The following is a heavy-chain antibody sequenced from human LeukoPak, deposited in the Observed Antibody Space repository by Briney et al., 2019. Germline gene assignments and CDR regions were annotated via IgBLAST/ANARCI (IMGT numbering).Heavy chain of an antibody. V-gene: IGHV3-30*18. CDR1: GFTFSSYG. CDR3: AKDPRMQWLDYYFDY. Sequence: GGSLRLSCAASGFTFSSYGMHWVRQAPGKGLEWVAVISYDGSNKYYADSVKGRFTISRDNSKNTLYLQMNSLRAEDTAVYYCAKDPRMQWLDYYFDYWGQGTLVTVSS. D-gene: IGHD6-19*01. CDR2: ISYDGSNK. J-gene: IGHJ4*02.